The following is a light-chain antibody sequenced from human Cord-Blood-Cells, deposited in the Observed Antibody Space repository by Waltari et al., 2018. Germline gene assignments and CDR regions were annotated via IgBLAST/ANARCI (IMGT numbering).Light chain of an antibody. Sequence: VLTQSPGTLSLSPGERANLSCSASQSVSSSYLAWYQQKPGQAPRLLIYGASSRATGIPDRFSGSGSGTDFTLTISRLEPEDFAVYYCQQYGSSPPYTFGQGTKLEIK. V-gene: IGKV3-20*01. CDR3: QQYGSSPPYT. CDR1: QSVSSSY. J-gene: IGKJ2*01. CDR2: GAS.